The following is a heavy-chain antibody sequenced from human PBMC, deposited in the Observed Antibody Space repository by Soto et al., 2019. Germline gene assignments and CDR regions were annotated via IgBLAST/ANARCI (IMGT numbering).Heavy chain of an antibody. V-gene: IGHV3-7*03. CDR2: IKDDGSGR. Sequence: GWSLRLSCAVSGFSFGSYWMSWVRQAPGKGLEWLASIKDDGSGRYYLDSVRGRFTISRDNAKDSLSLQMNSLRGEDTAFYYCARDVGPVTIFGEALSGYFDFWGQGTLVTVSS. CDR3: ARDVGPVTIFGEALSGYFDF. CDR1: GFSFGSYW. D-gene: IGHD3-3*01. J-gene: IGHJ4*02.